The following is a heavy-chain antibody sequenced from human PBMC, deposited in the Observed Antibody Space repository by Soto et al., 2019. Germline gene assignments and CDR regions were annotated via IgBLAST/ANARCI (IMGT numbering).Heavy chain of an antibody. CDR1: GFTFNNYA. J-gene: IGHJ4*02. V-gene: IGHV3-23*01. Sequence: EVQLLESGGGLVQPGGSLRLSCAASGFTFNNYAMTWVRQAPGKGLEWVSAISGGGDTTSYADSVKGRFTVSRDVSKNTLYLPMSSLRAEDTALYYCAKGRGGSGSLSPRVDFWGQGTLVTVSS. D-gene: IGHD3-10*01. CDR2: ISGGGDTT. CDR3: AKGRGGSGSLSPRVDF.